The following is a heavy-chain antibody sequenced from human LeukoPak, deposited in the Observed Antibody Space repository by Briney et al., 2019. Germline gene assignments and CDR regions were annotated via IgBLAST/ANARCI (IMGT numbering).Heavy chain of an antibody. CDR3: TRRYNYDSSGYYYVRDAFDI. CDR1: GVTFRSDT. J-gene: IGHJ3*02. D-gene: IGHD3-22*01. V-gene: IGHV3-21*03. CDR2: ISSGSTYI. Sequence: GGSLRLSCAASGVTFRSDTLNWVRQAPGKGLEWVSSISSGSTYIYNADSVKGRFTISRDNAKNSLYLQMNSLKTEDTAVYYCTRRYNYDSSGYYYVRDAFDIWGQGTMVTVSS.